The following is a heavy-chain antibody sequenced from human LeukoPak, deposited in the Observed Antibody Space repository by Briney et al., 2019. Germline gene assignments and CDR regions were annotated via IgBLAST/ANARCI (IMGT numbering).Heavy chain of an antibody. CDR2: IYTSGST. Sequence: SETLSLTCTVSGGSISSGSYYWSWIRQPAGKGLEWIGRIYTSGSTNYNPSLKSRVTISVDTSKNQFSLKLSSVTAADTALYYCARANYYDTIGYSRGAFDIWGQGTMVTVSS. CDR1: GGSISSGSYY. V-gene: IGHV4-61*02. CDR3: ARANYYDTIGYSRGAFDI. D-gene: IGHD3-22*01. J-gene: IGHJ3*02.